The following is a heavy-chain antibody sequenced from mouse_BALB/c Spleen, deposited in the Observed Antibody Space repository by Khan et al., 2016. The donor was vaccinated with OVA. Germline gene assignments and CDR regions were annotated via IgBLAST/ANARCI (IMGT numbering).Heavy chain of an antibody. CDR3: TRDRIDY. CDR1: GYTFTTYW. CDR2: INPTSGYT. J-gene: IGHJ2*01. Sequence: QVRLQQSGAELAKPGASEKMSCKASGYTFTTYWMHWVKQRPGQGLEWIGYINPTSGYTDYNEKFKDRATLSADKSSSTAYMQLSSLTSEDSAVYYGTRDRIDYWGQGTTLTVSS. V-gene: IGHV1-7*01.